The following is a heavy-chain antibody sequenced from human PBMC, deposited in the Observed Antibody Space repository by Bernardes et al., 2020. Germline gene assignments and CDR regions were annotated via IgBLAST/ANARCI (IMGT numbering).Heavy chain of an antibody. V-gene: IGHV4-34*01. Sequence: SETLSLTCAVYGGSFSGYYWSWIRQPPGKGLEWIGEINHSGSTNYNPSLKSRVTISVDTSKNQFSLKLSSVTAADTAVYYCARALPLVGAHDYWGQGTLVTVSS. CDR1: GGSFSGYY. CDR3: ARALPLVGAHDY. J-gene: IGHJ4*02. D-gene: IGHD1-26*01. CDR2: INHSGST.